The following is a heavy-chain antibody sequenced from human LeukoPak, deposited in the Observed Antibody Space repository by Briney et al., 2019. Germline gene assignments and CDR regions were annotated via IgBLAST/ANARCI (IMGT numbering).Heavy chain of an antibody. V-gene: IGHV4-34*01. CDR2: INHSGST. CDR3: ARAHPPVVVPAATSRVYYYMDV. J-gene: IGHJ6*03. D-gene: IGHD2-2*01. Sequence: SETLSLTCAVYGGSFSGYYWSWIRQPPGKGLEWIGEINHSGSTNYNPSLKSRATISVDTSKNQFSLKLSPVTAADTAVYYCARAHPPVVVPAATSRVYYYMDVWGKGTTVTVSS. CDR1: GGSFSGYY.